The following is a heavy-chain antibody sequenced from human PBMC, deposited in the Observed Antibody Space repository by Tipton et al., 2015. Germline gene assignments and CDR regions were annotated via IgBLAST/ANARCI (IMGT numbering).Heavy chain of an antibody. J-gene: IGHJ4*02. CDR1: SGSFSGYY. D-gene: IGHD4-23*01. CDR2: INDGGRT. CDR3: ARARGRHGGLFDS. Sequence: TLSLTCAVYSGSFSGYYWTWFRQSPGKGLEWIGDINDGGRTDYNPSLKSRVTMSVDMSKNQISLHLSSVTAADTAVYYCARARGRHGGLFDSWGQGTLVTVSS. V-gene: IGHV4-34*01.